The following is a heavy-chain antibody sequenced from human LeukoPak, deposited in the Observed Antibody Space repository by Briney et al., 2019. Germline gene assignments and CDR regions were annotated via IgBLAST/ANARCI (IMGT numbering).Heavy chain of an antibody. D-gene: IGHD5-24*01. J-gene: IGHJ5*02. CDR3: ARGRDGYNYGYNWFDP. CDR1: GYTFTSYD. Sequence: ASVKVSCKASGYTFTSYDINWVRQATGQGLEWMGWMNPNSGNTGYAQKFQGRVTMTRNTSISTAYMELSSLRSEDTAVYYRARGRDGYNYGYNWFDPWGQGTLVTVSS. CDR2: MNPNSGNT. V-gene: IGHV1-8*01.